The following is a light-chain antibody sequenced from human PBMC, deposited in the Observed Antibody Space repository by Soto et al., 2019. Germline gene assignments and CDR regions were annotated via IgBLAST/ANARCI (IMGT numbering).Light chain of an antibody. CDR3: QHYNNWPPVT. CDR2: GAS. J-gene: IGKJ4*01. CDR1: QSVSSN. Sequence: EIVLTQSPGTLSLSPGERATLSCRASQSVSSNLAWYQQKPGQGPRLLIYGASTRNTGIPARFSGSGSGTEFTLTISSLQSEDFAVYYCQHYNNWPPVTFGGGTKVDIK. V-gene: IGKV3-15*01.